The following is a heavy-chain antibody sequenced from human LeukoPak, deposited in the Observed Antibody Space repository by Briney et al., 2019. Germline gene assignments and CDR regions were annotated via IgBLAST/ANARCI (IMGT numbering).Heavy chain of an antibody. CDR1: GGSFSGYY. D-gene: IGHD3-3*01. CDR3: ARAPYYDIWSGYSDNYFDP. CDR2: INHSGST. Sequence: PSETLSLTCAVYGGSFSGYYWSRIRQPPGKGLEWIGEINHSGSTNYNPSLKSRVTISVDTSKNQFSLKLSSVTAADTAVYYCARAPYYDIWSGYSDNYFDPWGQGTLVTVSS. V-gene: IGHV4-34*01. J-gene: IGHJ5*02.